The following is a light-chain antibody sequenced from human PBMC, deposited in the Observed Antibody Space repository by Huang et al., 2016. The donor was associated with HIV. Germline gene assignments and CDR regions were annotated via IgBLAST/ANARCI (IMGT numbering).Light chain of an antibody. Sequence: EIILTQSQATLSLSPGERATLSCRASQSVSDSNLAWYQQKLGQAPRLLIYGAAPRATGIPDRFTASGSGTDFTLTISRLEPEDFAVYYCQHYGTLFTFGQGTEVEIK. V-gene: IGKV3-20*01. J-gene: IGKJ2*01. CDR2: GAA. CDR1: QSVSDSN. CDR3: QHYGTLFT.